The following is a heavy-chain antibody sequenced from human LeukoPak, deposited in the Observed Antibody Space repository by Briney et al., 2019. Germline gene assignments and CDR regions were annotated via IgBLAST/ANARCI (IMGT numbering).Heavy chain of an antibody. V-gene: IGHV3-74*01. D-gene: IGHD4-17*01. CDR2: INGDGSRT. Sequence: GGSLRLSCAASGFTFSTNWMHWVRQAPGKGLVWVSRINGDGSRTNYADSVEGRFTISRDNAKNTVYLQINSLRAEDTAVYYCARGATYAYYFDYWGQGILVTVSS. CDR3: ARGATYAYYFDY. J-gene: IGHJ4*02. CDR1: GFTFSTNW.